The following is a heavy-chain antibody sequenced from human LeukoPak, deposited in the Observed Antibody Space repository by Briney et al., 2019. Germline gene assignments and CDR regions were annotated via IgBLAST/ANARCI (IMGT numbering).Heavy chain of an antibody. CDR1: GYSISSGYY. CDR2: IYYSGST. Sequence: SETLSLTCTISGYSISSGYYWGWIRQPPGKGLEWIGSIYYSGSTYYNPSLKSRVTISVDTSKNQFSLKLSSVTAADTAVYYCARDGGCGGDCYHDYWGQGTLVTVSS. CDR3: ARDGGCGGDCYHDY. J-gene: IGHJ4*02. D-gene: IGHD2-21*02. V-gene: IGHV4-38-2*02.